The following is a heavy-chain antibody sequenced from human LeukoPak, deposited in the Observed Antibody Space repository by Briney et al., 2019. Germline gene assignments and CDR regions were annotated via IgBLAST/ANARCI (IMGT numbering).Heavy chain of an antibody. Sequence: GGSLRLSCAASGFTFDDYAMHWVRQAPGKGLEWVSLISGDGGSTYYAGSVKGRFTISRDNSKNSLYLQMISLRTEDTALYYCAKDSALGGVVVLGYWGQGTLVTVSS. CDR1: GFTFDDYA. D-gene: IGHD2-15*01. V-gene: IGHV3-43*02. CDR3: AKDSALGGVVVLGY. CDR2: ISGDGGST. J-gene: IGHJ4*02.